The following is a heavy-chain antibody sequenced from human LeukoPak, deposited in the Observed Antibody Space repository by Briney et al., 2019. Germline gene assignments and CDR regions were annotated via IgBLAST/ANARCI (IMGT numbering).Heavy chain of an antibody. Sequence: GGSLRLSCAASGFTFSSYSMNWVRQAPGKGLEWVSSISSSSSYIYYADSVKGRFTISRDNAKNSVYLQMNSLRAEDTAVYYCASLSNWNYHLRYEPHAFDIWGQGTMVTVSS. D-gene: IGHD1-7*01. CDR2: ISSSSSYI. J-gene: IGHJ3*02. V-gene: IGHV3-21*01. CDR1: GFTFSSYS. CDR3: ASLSNWNYHLRYEPHAFDI.